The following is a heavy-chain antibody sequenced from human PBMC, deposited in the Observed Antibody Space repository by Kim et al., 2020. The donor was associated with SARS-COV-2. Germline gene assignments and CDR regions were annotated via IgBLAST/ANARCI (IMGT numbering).Heavy chain of an antibody. Sequence: GSLRLSCAASGFTFSSFWMHWVRQVAGKGLVWVSRINEDGRITNYADSVKGRFTISRDNAKNSLFLQMNNLRAEDTAVYYCARDLAGYGGRWGQGTLATV. D-gene: IGHD1-1*01. J-gene: IGHJ4*02. CDR2: INEDGRIT. CDR3: ARDLAGYGGR. V-gene: IGHV3-74*01. CDR1: GFTFSSFW.